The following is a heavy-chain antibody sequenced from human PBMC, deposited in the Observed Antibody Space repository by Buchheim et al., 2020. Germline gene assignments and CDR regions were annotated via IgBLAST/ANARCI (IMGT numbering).Heavy chain of an antibody. CDR1: GGSISSGDYH. V-gene: IGHV4-30-4*01. J-gene: IGHJ2*01. Sequence: QVQLQESGPGLVKPSQTLSLTCTVSGGSISSGDYHWSWIRQPPGKGLEWIGHIYYSGSTYYNPSLKSRVTISVDTSKNQFTLKLSSVTAADTAMFYCARLWKTERRNWYFDLWGRGTL. CDR2: IYYSGST. CDR3: ARLWKTERRNWYFDL. D-gene: IGHD3-10*01.